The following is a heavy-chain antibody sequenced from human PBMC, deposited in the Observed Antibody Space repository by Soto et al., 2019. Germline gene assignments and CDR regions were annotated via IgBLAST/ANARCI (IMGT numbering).Heavy chain of an antibody. CDR2: INAANGDT. Sequence: QVQLVQSGTEVKKPGASVKVSCKASGYTFTSYGIHWVRQAPGQRLEWMGWINAANGDTKYSPKFQGRVTITRDTSASTGYMELSSLRSEDTAVYYCVRRHVSATGIDWFDPWGQGTLVTVSS. J-gene: IGHJ5*02. CDR1: GYTFTSYG. V-gene: IGHV1-3*01. CDR3: VRRHVSATGIDWFDP. D-gene: IGHD6-13*01.